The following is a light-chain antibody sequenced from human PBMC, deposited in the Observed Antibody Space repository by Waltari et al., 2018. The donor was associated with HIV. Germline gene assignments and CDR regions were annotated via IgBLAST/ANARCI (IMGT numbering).Light chain of an antibody. J-gene: IGLJ3*02. V-gene: IGLV2-14*03. CDR2: DVD. Sequence: AMTQPASVSGLPGQSTTISCTGGDSDFGLYNFVSWYQQHSGNPPKLILYDVDSRASGVSDRFSGAISGNTASLTISGLRAEDEAHYYCASFTGDNTVMFGGGTEVTVL. CDR1: DSDFGLYNF. CDR3: ASFTGDNTVM.